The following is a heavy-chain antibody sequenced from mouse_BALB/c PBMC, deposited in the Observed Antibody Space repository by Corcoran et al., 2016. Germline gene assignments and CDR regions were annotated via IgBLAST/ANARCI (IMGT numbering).Heavy chain of an antibody. CDR3: AITGPFDY. CDR1: GYTFTSYW. Sequence: QVQLQQSGAELAKPGASVKMSCKASGYTFTSYWMHWVKQRPGQGLEWIGYINPSTGYTEYNQKFKDKATLTADKSSSTAYMQLSSLTSEDSAVYYCAITGPFDYWGQGTTLTVSS. J-gene: IGHJ2*01. V-gene: IGHV1-7*01. CDR2: INPSTGYT. D-gene: IGHD4-1*01.